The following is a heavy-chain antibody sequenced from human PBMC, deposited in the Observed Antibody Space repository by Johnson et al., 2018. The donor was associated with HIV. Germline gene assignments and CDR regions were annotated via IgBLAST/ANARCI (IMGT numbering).Heavy chain of an antibody. CDR2: ISYDGRSK. D-gene: IGHD3-22*01. V-gene: IGHV3-30*01. CDR1: GFTFSNYA. Sequence: QMQLVESGGGVVQPGRSLRLSCAASGFTFSNYAMHWVRQAPGKGLEWVALISYDGRSKYYADSVRGRLTISRDNSKNTVYLQMNSLRIEDTSGYYCAREGGAFYDSSGSLAFDIWGRGTAVDVSS. CDR3: AREGGAFYDSSGSLAFDI. J-gene: IGHJ3*02.